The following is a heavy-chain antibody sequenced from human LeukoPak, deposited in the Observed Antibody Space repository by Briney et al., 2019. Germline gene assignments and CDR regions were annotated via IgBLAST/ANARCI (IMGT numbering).Heavy chain of an antibody. CDR3: ARSLSSGWPDDAFDI. Sequence: SETLSLTCTVSGGSISSYYWSWIRQPAGKGLEWIGRIYTSGSTNYNPSLKSRVTMSVDTSKNQFSLKLSSVTAADTAVYYCARSLSSGWPDDAFDIWGQGTMVTVSS. J-gene: IGHJ3*02. V-gene: IGHV4-4*07. CDR2: IYTSGST. D-gene: IGHD6-19*01. CDR1: GGSISSYY.